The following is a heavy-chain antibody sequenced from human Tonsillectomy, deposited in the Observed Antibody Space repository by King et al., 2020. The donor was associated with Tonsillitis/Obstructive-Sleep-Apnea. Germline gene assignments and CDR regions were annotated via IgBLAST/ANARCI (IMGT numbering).Heavy chain of an antibody. CDR2: IFPILGIA. CDR1: GGTFSSYA. D-gene: IGHD3-16*01. J-gene: IGHJ4*02. Sequence: QLVQSGAEVKKPGSSVKVSCKASGGTFSSYAISWVRQAPGQGLEWMGRIFPILGIANYAQKFQGRVTITADKSTSTAYMELSSLRSEDTAVYYCASPRGGSNYFDYWGQGTLVTVSS. V-gene: IGHV1-69*04. CDR3: ASPRGGSNYFDY.